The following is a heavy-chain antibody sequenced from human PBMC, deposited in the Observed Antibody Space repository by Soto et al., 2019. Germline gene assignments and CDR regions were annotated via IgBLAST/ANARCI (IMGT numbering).Heavy chain of an antibody. CDR3: ARFGQLAPYNWLDP. CDR2: TIPIFGTA. D-gene: IGHD6-6*01. CDR1: GGTFSSYA. V-gene: IGHV1-69*06. Sequence: QVQLVQSGAEVKKPGSSVKVSCKASGGTFSSYAISWVRQAPGQGLEWMGGTIPIFGTANYAQKFQGRVTITADKSTSTAYMELSSLRTEDTAVYYCARFGQLAPYNWLDPWGQGTLVTVSS. J-gene: IGHJ5*02.